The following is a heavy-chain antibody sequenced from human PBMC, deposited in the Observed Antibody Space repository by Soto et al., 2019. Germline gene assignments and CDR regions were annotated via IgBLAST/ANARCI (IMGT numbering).Heavy chain of an antibody. V-gene: IGHV4-34*01. CDR1: GGSFSGYY. CDR3: AGFAQNAKGERRGRRNGWGGERIVVVPAAIGLGMDV. Sequence: SETLSLTCAVYGGSFSGYYWSWIRQPPGKGLEWIGEINHSGSTNYNPSLKSRVTISVDTSKNQFSLKLSSVTAADTAVYYCAGFAQNAKGERRGRRNGWGGERIVVVPAAIGLGMDVWGHGTTVTVSS. D-gene: IGHD2-2*02. CDR2: INHSGST. J-gene: IGHJ6*01.